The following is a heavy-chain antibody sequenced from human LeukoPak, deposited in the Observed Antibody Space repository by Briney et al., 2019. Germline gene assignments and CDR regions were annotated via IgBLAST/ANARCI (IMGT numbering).Heavy chain of an antibody. Sequence: PGGSLRLSCAASGFTFSSYWMHWVRQAPGKGLVWVSRINSDGSSTSYADSVKGRFTISRDNAKNTLYLQMNSLRAEDTAVYYCARGMDRLLWFGVDYWGQGTLVTVSS. CDR2: INSDGSST. D-gene: IGHD3-10*01. CDR1: GFTFSSYW. J-gene: IGHJ4*02. V-gene: IGHV3-74*01. CDR3: ARGMDRLLWFGVDY.